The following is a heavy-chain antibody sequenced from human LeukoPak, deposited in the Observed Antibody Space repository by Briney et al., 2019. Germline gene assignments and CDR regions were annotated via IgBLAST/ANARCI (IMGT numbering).Heavy chain of an antibody. V-gene: IGHV1-18*01. CDR3: ARVPHYYYDSSGYGGYYFDY. Sequence: ASVKVSCKASGYTFTSYGISWVRQAPGQGLEWRGWISAYNGNTNYAQNLQGRVTMTTDTSTSTAYMELRSLRSDDTAVYYCARVPHYYYDSSGYGGYYFDYWGQGTLVTVSS. CDR2: ISAYNGNT. D-gene: IGHD3-22*01. CDR1: GYTFTSYG. J-gene: IGHJ4*02.